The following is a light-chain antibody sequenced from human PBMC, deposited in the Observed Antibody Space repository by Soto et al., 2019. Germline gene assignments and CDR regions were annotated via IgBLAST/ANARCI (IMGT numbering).Light chain of an antibody. CDR3: QQSYSSPET. V-gene: IGKV1-39*01. J-gene: IGKJ1*01. CDR2: AAS. CDR1: QSIDNY. Sequence: DIPMTQSPSSLSASVGDRVTITCRASQSIDNYLNWYQQKPGKAPNLLIYAASTLLSGVPSRFSGREAGTQFTLTISRLQPEDFASYYCQQSYSSPETFGQGTKVEIK.